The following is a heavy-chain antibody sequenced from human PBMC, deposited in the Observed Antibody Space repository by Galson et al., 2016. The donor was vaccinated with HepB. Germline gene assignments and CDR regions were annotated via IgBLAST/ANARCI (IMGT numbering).Heavy chain of an antibody. D-gene: IGHD2-15*01. CDR3: ARDPRAPVAP. J-gene: IGHJ5*02. CDR2: ISSRGMT. V-gene: IGHV4-39*07. Sequence: ETLSLTCTVSGASISDFNHYWGWIRQPPGKGLEWVGSISSRGMTSYNPSLKSRVTISVDTSKNQFSLRLSSVTAADSAVYYCARDPRAPVAPWGQGTLVTVSS. CDR1: GASISDFNHY.